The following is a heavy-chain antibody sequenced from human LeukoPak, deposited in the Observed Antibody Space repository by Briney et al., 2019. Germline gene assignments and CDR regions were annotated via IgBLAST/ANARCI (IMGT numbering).Heavy chain of an antibody. CDR1: GFTFNYHA. CDR3: AKDLAAIRGFWSGGWGLNAFDV. V-gene: IGHV3-23*01. D-gene: IGHD3-3*01. CDR2: ISGSRSST. Sequence: GGSLRLSCEASGFTFNYHAMSRVRQAPGKGLEWVSTISGSRSSTYYSDAVKGRFTISRDNSKNTMYLQMNSLRVEDTAVYYCAKDLAAIRGFWSGGWGLNAFDVWGQGTLVTVFS. J-gene: IGHJ3*01.